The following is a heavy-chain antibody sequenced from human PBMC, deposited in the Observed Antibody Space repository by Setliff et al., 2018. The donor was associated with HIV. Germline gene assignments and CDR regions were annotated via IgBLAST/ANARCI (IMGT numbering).Heavy chain of an antibody. CDR3: ARRRSGSSYRFFNY. Sequence: SETLSLTCTVSGPPIDVGSFFWTWIRQSAGRGLEWIGHMSASGSAKYNPTLQSRVTLSVDPSNIQFSLNLTSVTAAYTAVYYCARRRSGSSYRFFNYWGLGSLVTVSS. CDR2: MSASGSA. CDR1: GPPIDVGSFF. D-gene: IGHD3-16*02. J-gene: IGHJ4*02. V-gene: IGHV4-61*09.